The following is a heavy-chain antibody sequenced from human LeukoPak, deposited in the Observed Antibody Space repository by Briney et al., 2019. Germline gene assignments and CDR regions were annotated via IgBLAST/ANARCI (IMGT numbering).Heavy chain of an antibody. J-gene: IGHJ4*02. D-gene: IGHD5-12*01. CDR1: GFTFGSYW. Sequence: GGSLRLSCAASGFTFGSYWMSWVRQAPGKGLEGLANIKQDGSEKYYVDSVKGRFTISRDNAKNSLYLQMNSLRAEDTAVYYCARRIVATKAYYFDYWGQGTLVTVSS. V-gene: IGHV3-7*03. CDR3: ARRIVATKAYYFDY. CDR2: IKQDGSEK.